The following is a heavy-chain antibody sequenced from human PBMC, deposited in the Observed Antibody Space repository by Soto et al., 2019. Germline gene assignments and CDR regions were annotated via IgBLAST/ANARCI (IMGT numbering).Heavy chain of an antibody. J-gene: IGHJ4*02. CDR2: ISWNSGSI. Sequence: SLRLSCAASGFTFDDYAMHWVRQAPGKGLEWVSGISWNSGSIGYADSVKGRFTISRDNAKNSLYLQMNSLRAEDTASYYCASGWGGHGRSGEYWGQGTLVTVSS. V-gene: IGHV3-9*01. CDR1: GFTFDDYA. D-gene: IGHD3-16*01. CDR3: ASGWGGHGRSGEY.